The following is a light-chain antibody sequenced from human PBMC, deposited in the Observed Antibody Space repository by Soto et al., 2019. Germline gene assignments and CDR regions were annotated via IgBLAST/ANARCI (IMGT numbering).Light chain of an antibody. CDR3: QSYDSNLSGAL. Sequence: QPVLTQPPSVSGAPGQRVTISCTGSRSNIGAGYDVHWYQQLPGTSPKLLIYGNNNRPSGVPDRFSGSKSGTSASLAITGLQAEDEAAYYRQSYDSNLSGALFGGGTKLTVL. CDR2: GNN. J-gene: IGLJ2*01. V-gene: IGLV1-40*01. CDR1: RSNIGAGYD.